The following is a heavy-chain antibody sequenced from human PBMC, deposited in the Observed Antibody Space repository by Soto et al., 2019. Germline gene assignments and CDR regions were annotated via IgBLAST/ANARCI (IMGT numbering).Heavy chain of an antibody. CDR2: INHSGST. CDR3: ARLRFLEWLPYDAFDI. CDR1: GGSFSGYY. V-gene: IGHV4-34*01. J-gene: IGHJ3*02. D-gene: IGHD3-3*01. Sequence: PSETLSLTCAVYGGSFSGYYWSWIRQPPGKGLEWIGEINHSGSTNYNPSLKSRVTISVDTSKNQFSLKLSSVTAADTAVYYCARLRFLEWLPYDAFDIWGQGTMVTVSS.